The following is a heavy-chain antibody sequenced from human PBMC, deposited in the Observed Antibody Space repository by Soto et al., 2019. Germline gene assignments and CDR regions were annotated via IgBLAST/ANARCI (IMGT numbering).Heavy chain of an antibody. V-gene: IGHV3-7*01. CDR3: AREHYDFWSGYYTGYFDY. CDR1: GFTFSSYW. CDR2: KKQDESEK. D-gene: IGHD3-3*01. J-gene: IGHJ4*02. Sequence: GGSLRLSCAASGFTFSSYWMSWVRQAPGKGLEWVANKKQDESEKYYVDSVKGRFTISRDNAKNSLYLQMNSLRAEDTAVYYCAREHYDFWSGYYTGYFDYWGQGTLVTVSS.